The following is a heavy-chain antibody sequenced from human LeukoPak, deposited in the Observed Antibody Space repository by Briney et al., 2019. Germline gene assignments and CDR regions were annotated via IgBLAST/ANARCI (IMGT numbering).Heavy chain of an antibody. CDR1: GFTFDDYA. V-gene: IGHV3-74*03. CDR3: AALDHGHDY. Sequence: GGSLRLSCAASGFTFDDYAMHWVRQAPGKGLVWVSRINSDGSSTKCADSVKGRFTISRDNAKNTLYLQMNSLRAEDTAVYYCAALDHGHDYWGQGTLVTVSS. J-gene: IGHJ4*02. CDR2: INSDGSST.